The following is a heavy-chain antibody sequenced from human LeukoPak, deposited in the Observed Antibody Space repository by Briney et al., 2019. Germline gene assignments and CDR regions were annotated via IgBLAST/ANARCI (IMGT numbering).Heavy chain of an antibody. CDR2: IYYSGST. Sequence: SETLSLTCTVSGGSISSYYWSWIRQPPGKALEWIGYIYYSGSTNYNPSLKSRLTISVDTSKNQFSLKLSSVTAADTAVYYCARGRLLQRGTWMDVWGKGTTVTISS. CDR1: GGSISSYY. V-gene: IGHV4-59*01. D-gene: IGHD5-24*01. J-gene: IGHJ6*04. CDR3: ARGRLLQRGTWMDV.